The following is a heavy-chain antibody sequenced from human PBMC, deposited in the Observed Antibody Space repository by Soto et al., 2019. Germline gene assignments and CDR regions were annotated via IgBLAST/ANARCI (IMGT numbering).Heavy chain of an antibody. CDR3: ARWSTTVVTLDY. V-gene: IGHV1-3*01. Sequence: ASVKVSCKASGYTFTSYAMHWVRQAPGQRLEWMGWINAGNGNTKYSQKFQGRVTITRDTSASTAYMELSSLRSEDTAVYYCARWSTTVVTLDYWGQGTLVTVSS. D-gene: IGHD2-21*02. CDR2: INAGNGNT. CDR1: GYTFTSYA. J-gene: IGHJ4*02.